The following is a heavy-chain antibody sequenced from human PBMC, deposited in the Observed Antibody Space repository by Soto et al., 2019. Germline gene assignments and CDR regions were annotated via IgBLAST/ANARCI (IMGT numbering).Heavy chain of an antibody. J-gene: IGHJ4*02. CDR3: ARDGQSSYGTFAY. D-gene: IGHD5-18*01. Sequence: QVQLVESGGGVVQPGRSLRLSCAASGFTFSSYAMHWVRQAPGKGLEWVAVISYDGSNKYYAYSVKGRFTISRDNSKNTLYLQMNSLRAEDTAVYYCARDGQSSYGTFAYWGQGTLVTVSS. V-gene: IGHV3-30-3*01. CDR2: ISYDGSNK. CDR1: GFTFSSYA.